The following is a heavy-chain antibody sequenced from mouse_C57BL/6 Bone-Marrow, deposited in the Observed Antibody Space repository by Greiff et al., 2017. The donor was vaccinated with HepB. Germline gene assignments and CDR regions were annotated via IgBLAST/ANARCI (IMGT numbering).Heavy chain of an antibody. D-gene: IGHD2-13*01. J-gene: IGHJ2*01. CDR3: TDFYGDYSYYFDY. CDR2: IRLKSDNYAT. CDR1: GFTFSNYW. V-gene: IGHV6-3*01. Sequence: EVKLMESGGGLVQPGGSMKLSCVASGFTFSNYWMNWVRQSPEKGLEWVAQIRLKSDNYATHYAESVKGRFTISRDDSKSSVYLQMNNLRAEDTGIYYCTDFYGDYSYYFDYWGQGTTLTVSS.